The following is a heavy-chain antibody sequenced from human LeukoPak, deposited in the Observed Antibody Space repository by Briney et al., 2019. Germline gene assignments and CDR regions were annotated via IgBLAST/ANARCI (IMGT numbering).Heavy chain of an antibody. J-gene: IGHJ4*02. CDR3: ARDSTPYDSSGYCYDY. Sequence: PGGSLRLSCAASGFTFTNYAMTWVRQAPGKGLEWVSAIGLRSGSTYYADSVKGRFTISRDNSKNTVYLQMNSLRAEDTAVYYCARDSTPYDSSGYCYDYWGQGTLVTVSS. CDR1: GFTFTNYA. CDR2: IGLRSGST. D-gene: IGHD3-22*01. V-gene: IGHV3-23*01.